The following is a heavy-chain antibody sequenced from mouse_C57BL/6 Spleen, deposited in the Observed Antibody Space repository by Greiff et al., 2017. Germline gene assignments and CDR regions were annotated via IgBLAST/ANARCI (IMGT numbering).Heavy chain of an antibody. CDR2: IYPGSGNT. D-gene: IGHD1-1*01. Sequence: QVQLQQSGAELVRPGASVKLSCKASGYTFTDYYINWVKQRPGQGLEWIARIYPGSGNTYYNEKFKGKATLTAEKSSSTAYMQLSSLTSEDSAVYFCARGGGTYGSSWFAYWGQGTLVTVSA. V-gene: IGHV1-76*01. CDR1: GYTFTDYY. CDR3: ARGGGTYGSSWFAY. J-gene: IGHJ3*01.